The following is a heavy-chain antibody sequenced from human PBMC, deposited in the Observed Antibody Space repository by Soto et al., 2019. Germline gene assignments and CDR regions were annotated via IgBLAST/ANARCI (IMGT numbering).Heavy chain of an antibody. CDR1: GYSFTSYW. CDR3: ARFYLVGIAVAESYYGMDV. D-gene: IGHD6-19*01. Sequence: PGESLKISCKGSGYSFTSYWISWVRQMPGKGLEWMGRIDPSDSYTNYSPSFQGHVTISADKSISTASLQWSSLKASDTAMYYCARFYLVGIAVAESYYGMDVWGPGTKVTVYS. CDR2: IDPSDSYT. J-gene: IGHJ6*02. V-gene: IGHV5-10-1*01.